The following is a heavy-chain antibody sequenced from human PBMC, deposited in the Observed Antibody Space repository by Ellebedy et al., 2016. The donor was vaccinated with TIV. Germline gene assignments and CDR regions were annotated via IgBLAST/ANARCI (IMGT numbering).Heavy chain of an antibody. D-gene: IGHD4-17*01. CDR1: GFSFRSYW. CDR3: ATDGSYGDYRSPTHAFEM. Sequence: GGSLRLSCEASGFSFRSYWMSWVRQAPGRGLEWVANIKQDESQRYYVDSVKGRFTISRDSTKSSLYLQMNSLRAEDTAVYYCATDGSYGDYRSPTHAFEMWGQGTVATVSS. J-gene: IGHJ3*02. V-gene: IGHV3-7*01. CDR2: IKQDESQR.